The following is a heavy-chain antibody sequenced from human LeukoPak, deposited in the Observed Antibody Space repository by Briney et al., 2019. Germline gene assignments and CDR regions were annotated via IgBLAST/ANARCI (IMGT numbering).Heavy chain of an antibody. CDR1: GYNFTKYY. D-gene: IGHD2-2*01. CDR2: INPNSGDT. CDR3: ARYGCGSTSCYLDY. V-gene: IGHV1-2*02. Sequence: AASVKVSCKASGYNFTKYYMHWVRQAPGQGLECMGWINPNSGDTNYAQNFQDRVTMTRDTSISTAYMELSRLRSDDTAVYYCARYGCGSTSCYLDYWGRGTLVTVSS. J-gene: IGHJ4*02.